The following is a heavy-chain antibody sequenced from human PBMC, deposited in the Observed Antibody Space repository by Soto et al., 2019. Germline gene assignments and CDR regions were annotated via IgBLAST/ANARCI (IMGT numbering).Heavy chain of an antibody. CDR3: ATEGASTTIFGVGPWAGMDV. Sequence: GASVKVSCKASGGTFSSYAISWVRQAPGQGLEWMGGIIPIFGTANYAQKFQGRVTITADESTSTAYMELSSLRSEDTAVYYCATEGASTTIFGVGPWAGMDVWGQGTTVTVSS. J-gene: IGHJ6*02. CDR1: GGTFSSYA. CDR2: IIPIFGTA. D-gene: IGHD3-3*01. V-gene: IGHV1-69*13.